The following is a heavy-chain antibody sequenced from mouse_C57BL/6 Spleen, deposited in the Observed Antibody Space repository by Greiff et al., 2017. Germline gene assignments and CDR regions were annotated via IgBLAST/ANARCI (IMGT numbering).Heavy chain of an antibody. Sequence: QVQLQQPGAELVKPGASVKLSCKASGYTFTSYWMHWVKQRPGQGLEWIGMIHPNSGSTNYNEKFKSKATLTVDNPSSTAYMQLSSLASEDSAVYYCANSYCAMDYWGQGTSVTVSS. J-gene: IGHJ4*01. CDR1: GYTFTSYW. CDR2: IHPNSGST. V-gene: IGHV1-64*01. CDR3: ANSYCAMDY.